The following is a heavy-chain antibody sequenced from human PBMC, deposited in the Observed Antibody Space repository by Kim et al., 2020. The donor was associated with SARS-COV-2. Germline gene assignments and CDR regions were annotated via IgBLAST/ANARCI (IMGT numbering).Heavy chain of an antibody. CDR3: ARGSRGVFS. CDR1: GYTFSSYA. Sequence: ASVKVSCKASGYTFSSYAIHWLRQAPGQGFDWMGWINGRNGDTKYSQNFQGRVTITSDTSASTAYMELSSLRFEDTAIYYCARGSRGVFSWGQGTVVTVSS. D-gene: IGHD3-10*01. J-gene: IGHJ5*02. V-gene: IGHV1-3*01. CDR2: INGRNGDT.